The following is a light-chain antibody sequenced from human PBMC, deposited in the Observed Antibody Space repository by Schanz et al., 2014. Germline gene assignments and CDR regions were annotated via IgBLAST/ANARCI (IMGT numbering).Light chain of an antibody. CDR3: CSYAGSRWV. CDR1: SSDVGGYNY. J-gene: IGLJ3*02. V-gene: IGLV2-14*03. Sequence: QSALTQPASVSGSPGQSITISCTGTSSDVGGYNYVSWYQQHPGKAPKLMIYDVSNRPSGVSDRFSGSKSGDTASLTISGLQAEDESDYYCCSYAGSRWVFGGGTQLTVL. CDR2: DVS.